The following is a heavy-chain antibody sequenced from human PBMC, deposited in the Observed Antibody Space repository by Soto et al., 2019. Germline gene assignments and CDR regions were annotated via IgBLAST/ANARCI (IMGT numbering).Heavy chain of an antibody. Sequence: EVQLVVSGGLVVRPGGSLRLSCAGSGFTFDDHTMHWVRQVPGKGLEWVSLITWDGDSTFYSDSVKGRFTISRDNTERSLFLHMISLRIEDTALYYCAKEKNRIFDYWGQGTLVTVSS. CDR3: AKEKNRIFDY. CDR1: GFTFDDHT. J-gene: IGHJ4*02. V-gene: IGHV3-43*01. CDR2: ITWDGDST. D-gene: IGHD3-16*02.